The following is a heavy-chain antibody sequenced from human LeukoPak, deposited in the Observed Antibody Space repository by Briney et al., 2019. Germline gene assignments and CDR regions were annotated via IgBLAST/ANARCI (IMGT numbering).Heavy chain of an antibody. D-gene: IGHD6-13*01. CDR2: IDWNDDK. Sequence: SGPTLVNPPQPLTLTCTFSGFSLSTSGMRVSWIRQPPEKALEWVALIDWNDDKFYSTSLMTRLTISKDTSKNQVVLTMTNMDPVDTATYFCARETSDYSSSWYGYYFDYWGQGTLVTVSS. CDR1: GFSLSTSGMR. CDR3: ARETSDYSSSWYGYYFDY. J-gene: IGHJ4*02. V-gene: IGHV2-70*04.